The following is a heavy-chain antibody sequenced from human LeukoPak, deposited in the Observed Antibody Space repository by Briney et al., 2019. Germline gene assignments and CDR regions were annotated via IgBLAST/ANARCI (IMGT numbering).Heavy chain of an antibody. J-gene: IGHJ5*02. CDR2: IYYSGST. CDR1: GGSISSYY. CDR3: ARQDGNLDP. Sequence: SETLSLTCTVSGGSISSYYWSWIRQPPGKGLEWIGYIYYSGSTNYNPSLKSRVTISVDTSKNQFSLKLSSVTAADTAVYYCARQDGNLDPWGQGTLVTVSP. V-gene: IGHV4-59*08.